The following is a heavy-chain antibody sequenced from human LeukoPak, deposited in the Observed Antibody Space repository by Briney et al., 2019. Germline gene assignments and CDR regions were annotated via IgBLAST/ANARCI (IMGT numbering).Heavy chain of an antibody. J-gene: IGHJ6*03. Sequence: PSETLSLTCAVYIGSFSGYHWSWIRQPPGRGLEWIGEIDHSGNTKYNPSLKSRVTISVDTSKNQFSLKLRALSAADTAVYYCAREMRYYMDVWGKGTTVTISS. V-gene: IGHV4-34*01. CDR2: IDHSGNT. CDR3: AREMRYYMDV. CDR1: IGSFSGYH.